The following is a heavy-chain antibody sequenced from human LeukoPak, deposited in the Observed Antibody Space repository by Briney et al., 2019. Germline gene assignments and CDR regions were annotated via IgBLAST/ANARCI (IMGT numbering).Heavy chain of an antibody. CDR3: ARAGSIEAAGSPDY. Sequence: PGGSLRLSCAASGFSFSDYYMTWIRQAPGKGLEWLSYISGSGSDTNYADSVKGRFTTSRDNAKNSLYLQMNSLRAEDAAVYYCARAGSIEAAGSPDYWGQGTLVTVSS. J-gene: IGHJ4*02. V-gene: IGHV3-11*06. D-gene: IGHD6-13*01. CDR1: GFSFSDYY. CDR2: ISGSGSDT.